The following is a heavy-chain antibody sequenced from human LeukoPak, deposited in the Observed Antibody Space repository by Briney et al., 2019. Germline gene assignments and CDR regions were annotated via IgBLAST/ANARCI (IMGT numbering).Heavy chain of an antibody. V-gene: IGHV3-11*04. J-gene: IGHJ1*01. CDR2: ISSSGSTI. Sequence: PGGSLRLSCAASGFTFSDYYMSWIRQAPGKGLEWVSYISSSGSTIYCADSVKGRFTISRDNAKNSLYLQMNSLRAEDTAVYYCARGNTPSAEYFQHWGQGTLVTVSS. CDR3: ARGNTPSAEYFQH. CDR1: GFTFSDYY.